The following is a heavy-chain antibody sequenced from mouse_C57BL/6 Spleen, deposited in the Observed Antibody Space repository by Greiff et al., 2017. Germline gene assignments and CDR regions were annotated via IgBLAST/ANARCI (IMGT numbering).Heavy chain of an antibody. CDR2: INSDGGST. CDR1: EYEFPSHD. Sequence: EVQGVESGGGLVQPGESLKLSCESNEYEFPSHDMSWVRKTPEKRLELVAAINSDGGSTYYPDTMERRFIISRDNTKKSLYLQMSSLRSEDTALYDCATSYGSSPWFAYWGQGTLVTVSA. CDR3: ATSYGSSPWFAY. J-gene: IGHJ3*01. V-gene: IGHV5-2*01. D-gene: IGHD1-1*01.